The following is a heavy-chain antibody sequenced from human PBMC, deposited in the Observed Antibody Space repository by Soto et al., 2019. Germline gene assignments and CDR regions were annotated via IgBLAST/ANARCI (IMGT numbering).Heavy chain of an antibody. CDR3: ASAGYYRGNAWWFAP. CDR2: INHSGST. J-gene: IGHJ5*01. Sequence: SETLPLTCAVHGGSFSGNYWSRIRQPPGKGLEWFGQINHSGSTNYNPSLTSRVTISVDTSKNLLSLRLNSVTDADTSLSYCASAGYYRGNAWWFAPWGQGTLFTVAS. CDR1: GGSFSGNY. D-gene: IGHD3-22*01. V-gene: IGHV4-34*01.